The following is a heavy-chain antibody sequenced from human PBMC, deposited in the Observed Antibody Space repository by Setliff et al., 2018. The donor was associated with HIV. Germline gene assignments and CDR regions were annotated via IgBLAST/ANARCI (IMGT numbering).Heavy chain of an antibody. J-gene: IGHJ3*02. CDR2: INHSGST. Sequence: PSETLSLTCAVYDGSFSAYYWSWIRQPPGKGLEWIGEINHSGSTNHNPSLQSRVTISLDTSRNQFSLKLGSETAADTAMYYCAREHCSGGSCNGFDIWGQGTMVTVSS. V-gene: IGHV4-34*01. D-gene: IGHD2-15*01. CDR3: AREHCSGGSCNGFDI. CDR1: DGSFSAYY.